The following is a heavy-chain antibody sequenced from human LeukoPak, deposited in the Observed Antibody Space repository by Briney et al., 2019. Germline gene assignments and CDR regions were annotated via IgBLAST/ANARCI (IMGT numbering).Heavy chain of an antibody. CDR2: IYYSGST. CDR3: ASFGVVITGFDY. Sequence: SETLSLTCTVSGGSISSYYWSWIRQPPGKGLEWIGYIYYSGSTNYNPSLKSRVTISVDTSKNQFSLKLSPVTAADTAVYYCASFGVVITGFDYWGQGTLVTVSS. D-gene: IGHD3-3*01. J-gene: IGHJ4*02. CDR1: GGSISSYY. V-gene: IGHV4-59*01.